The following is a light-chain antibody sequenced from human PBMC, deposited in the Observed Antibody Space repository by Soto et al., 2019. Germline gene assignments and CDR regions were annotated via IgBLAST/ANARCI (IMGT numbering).Light chain of an antibody. J-gene: IGKJ1*01. CDR1: QSVSSS. CDR2: GAS. Sequence: EIVMTQSPATLSVSPGERATLSYRASQSVSSSLAWFQQKPGQAPRLLIYGASTRATGVPDRFSGSGSGTEFTLTISSLQSEDFAVYYCQQFTTWPRTFGQGTKVEIK. V-gene: IGKV3-15*01. CDR3: QQFTTWPRT.